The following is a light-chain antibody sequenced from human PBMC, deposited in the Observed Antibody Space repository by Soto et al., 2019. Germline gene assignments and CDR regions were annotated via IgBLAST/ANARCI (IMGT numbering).Light chain of an antibody. CDR1: SSDVGGYNY. CDR2: EVN. Sequence: QSALTQPASVSGSSGQSITISCTGTSSDVGGYNYVSWYQQHPGKAPKLMIYEVNNRPSGVSNRFSGSKLGNTASLTISGLQAEDEADYYCSSYTSRSTLGVFGGGTKLTVL. V-gene: IGLV2-14*01. J-gene: IGLJ3*02. CDR3: SSYTSRSTLGV.